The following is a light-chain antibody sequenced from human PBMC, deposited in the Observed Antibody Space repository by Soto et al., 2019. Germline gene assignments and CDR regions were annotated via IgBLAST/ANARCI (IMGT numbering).Light chain of an antibody. CDR2: GAS. V-gene: IGKV3-15*01. CDR3: QQYNNWPPWT. Sequence: EIVMTQSPATLSVSPGERATLSCRASQSVSSNLAWYQQKPGQAPGLLIYGASTRATGIPARFSGSGSGTEFTLTISSLQSEDFAVYYCQQYNNWPPWTFGQGTKVDIK. J-gene: IGKJ1*01. CDR1: QSVSSN.